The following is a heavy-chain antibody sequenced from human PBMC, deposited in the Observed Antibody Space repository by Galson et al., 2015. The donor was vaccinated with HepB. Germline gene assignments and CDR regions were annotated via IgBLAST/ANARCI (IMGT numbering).Heavy chain of an antibody. CDR3: ARGRDSRAAPGY. V-gene: IGHV3-33*01. D-gene: IGHD6-6*01. CDR2: IWYDGSNK. CDR1: GFTFSSYG. Sequence: SLRLSCAASGFTFSSYGMHWVRQAPGKGLEWVAVIWYDGSNKYYADSVKGRFTISRDNSKNTLYLQMNSLRAEDTAVYYCARGRDSRAAPGYWGQGTLVTVSS. J-gene: IGHJ4*02.